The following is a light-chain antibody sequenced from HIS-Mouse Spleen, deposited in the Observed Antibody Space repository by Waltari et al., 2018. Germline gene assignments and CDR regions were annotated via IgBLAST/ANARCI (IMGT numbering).Light chain of an antibody. Sequence: SYELTQPPSVSVSPGQTARITCPGNALPQKYSYCYQQKSGQAPVLVIYEDSKRPSGIPERFSGSSSGTMATLTISGAQVEDEADYYCYSTDSSGNHRVFGGGTKLTVL. V-gene: IGLV3-10*01. CDR3: YSTDSSGNHRV. CDR1: ALPQKY. J-gene: IGLJ2*01. CDR2: EDS.